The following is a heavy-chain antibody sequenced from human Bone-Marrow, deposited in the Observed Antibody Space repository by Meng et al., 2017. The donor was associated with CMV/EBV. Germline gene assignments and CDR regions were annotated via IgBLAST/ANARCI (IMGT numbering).Heavy chain of an antibody. CDR2: ISYDGSNK. D-gene: IGHD2-2*03. V-gene: IGHV3-30*03. CDR1: LTFSSYG. J-gene: IGHJ5*02. Sequence: LTFSSYGMHWVRQAPGKGLEWVAVISYDGSNKYYADSVKGRFTISRDNSKNTLYLQMNSLRAEDTAVYYCALVVGYCSSTSCPPWFDPWGQGTLVTVSS. CDR3: ALVVGYCSSTSCPPWFDP.